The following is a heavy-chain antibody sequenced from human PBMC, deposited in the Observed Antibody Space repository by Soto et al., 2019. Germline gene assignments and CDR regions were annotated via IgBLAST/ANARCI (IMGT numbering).Heavy chain of an antibody. V-gene: IGHV3-23*01. Sequence: PGGSLRLSCAASGFTFSSYAMSWVRQAPGKGLEWVSAISGSGGSTYYADSVKGRFTISRDNSKNMLYLQMNSLRAEDTAVYYCAKWPVRVVVAATAHFDYWGQGTLVTVSS. CDR2: ISGSGGST. J-gene: IGHJ4*02. CDR1: GFTFSSYA. D-gene: IGHD2-15*01. CDR3: AKWPVRVVVAATAHFDY.